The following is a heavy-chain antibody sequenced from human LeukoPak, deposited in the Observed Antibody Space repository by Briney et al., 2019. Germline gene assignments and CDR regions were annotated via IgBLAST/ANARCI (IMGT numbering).Heavy chain of an antibody. CDR1: GGSISSYY. V-gene: IGHV4-59*01. CDR3: ARMEDSSNWHFPFDY. Sequence: PSETLSLTCTVSGGSISSYYWSWIRQSPGKGLEYIGYIYYSGSTNYNLSLRSRVTISVDTSKTQFSLRLSSVTAADTAVYYCARMEDSSNWHFPFDYWGQGTLVTVSS. J-gene: IGHJ4*02. D-gene: IGHD6-13*01. CDR2: IYYSGST.